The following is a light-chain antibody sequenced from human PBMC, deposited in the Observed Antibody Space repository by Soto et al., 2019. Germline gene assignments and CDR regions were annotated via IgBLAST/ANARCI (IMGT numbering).Light chain of an antibody. CDR1: QSISDT. Sequence: EILMTQSPSTLSVSPGGRATLSCRASQSISDTLAWYQQKPGQAPRLLIYGASASATGFPARFSGSGSGTEFTLSICGLQSEDFAVFYCQQRSNLPITFGQGTLLEI. V-gene: IGKV3-15*01. CDR2: GAS. CDR3: QQRSNLPIT. J-gene: IGKJ5*01.